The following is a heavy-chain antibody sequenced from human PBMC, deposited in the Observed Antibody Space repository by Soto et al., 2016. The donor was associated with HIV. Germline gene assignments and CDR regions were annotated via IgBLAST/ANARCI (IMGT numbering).Heavy chain of an antibody. CDR2: ISKSGVA. CDR3: ARDRAALVNYYYMDV. J-gene: IGHJ6*03. V-gene: IGHV4-61*02. Sequence: QVQLQESGPGLVTPSQTVSLTCNVSGGSITSGTYYWNWIRQSAGKGLEWIGRISKSGVANYNPSFSSRVTISVGTSKNQISLTLNSVTAADTATLFCARDRAALVNYYYMDVWGTGTT. CDR1: GGSITSGTYY. D-gene: IGHD6-6*01.